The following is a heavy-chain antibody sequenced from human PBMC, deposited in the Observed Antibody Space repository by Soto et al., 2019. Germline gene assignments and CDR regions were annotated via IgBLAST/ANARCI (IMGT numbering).Heavy chain of an antibody. CDR2: IYYSGST. D-gene: IGHD2-15*01. J-gene: IGHJ5*02. CDR1: GGPISSGGYY. CDR3: ARDQGYCSGGSCYWFDP. V-gene: IGHV4-31*03. Sequence: SETLSLTCTVSGGPISSGGYYWSWIRQHPGKGLEWIGYIYYSGSTYYNPSLKSRVTISVDTSKNQFSLKLSSVTAADTAVYYCARDQGYCSGGSCYWFDPWGQGTLVTVSS.